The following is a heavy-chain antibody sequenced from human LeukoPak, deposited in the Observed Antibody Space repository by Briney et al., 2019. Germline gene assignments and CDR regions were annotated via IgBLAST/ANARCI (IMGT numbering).Heavy chain of an antibody. J-gene: IGHJ4*02. V-gene: IGHV4-39*01. CDR3: ARVLPQWLARYYFDY. Sequence: WVRQAPGKGLEWIGTIYYSGSTYYNPSLESRVTISIDTSKNQFSLKLNSVTAADTAVYYCARVLPQWLARYYFDYWGQGSLVTVSS. D-gene: IGHD6-19*01. CDR2: IYYSGST.